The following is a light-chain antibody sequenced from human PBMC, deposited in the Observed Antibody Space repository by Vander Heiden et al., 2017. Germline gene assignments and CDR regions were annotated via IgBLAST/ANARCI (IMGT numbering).Light chain of an antibody. CDR1: SSAVGTYNL. Sequence: QSALTQPASVSGSPGQSITISCTGSSSAVGTYNLVSWYHHHPGKAPKVIIYEGSERPSGVSNRFSGSKSGNTASLTISGLQAEDEADYYCCSYAGSSTYVVFGGGTKLTVL. V-gene: IGLV2-23*01. J-gene: IGLJ2*01. CDR2: EGS. CDR3: CSYAGSSTYVV.